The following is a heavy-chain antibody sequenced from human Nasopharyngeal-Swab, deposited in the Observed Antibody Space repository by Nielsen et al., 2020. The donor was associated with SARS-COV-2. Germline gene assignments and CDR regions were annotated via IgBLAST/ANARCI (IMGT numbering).Heavy chain of an antibody. J-gene: IGHJ4*02. CDR1: GGSISSYY. Sequence: SETLSLTCTVSGGSISSYYWSWIRQPPGKGLEWIGYIYYSGSTNYNPSLKSRVTISVDTSKNQFSLKLSSVTAADTAVYYCARRYRGRVDYWGQGTLVTVSS. CDR2: IYYSGST. CDR3: ARRYRGRVDY. V-gene: IGHV4-59*08. D-gene: IGHD3-10*01.